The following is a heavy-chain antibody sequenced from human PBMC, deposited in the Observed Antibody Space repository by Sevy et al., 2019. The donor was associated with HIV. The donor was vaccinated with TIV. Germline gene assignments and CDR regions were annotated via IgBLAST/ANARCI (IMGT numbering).Heavy chain of an antibody. Sequence: SETLSLTCTVSGGSISSGSYYWSWIRQHPGKGLEWIGYIYYSGSTFYNPSLKSRVTISVDTSKNQFSLKLSSVIAADTAVYYCARASAPGYFFDSWGQGTLVTVSS. CDR1: GGSISSGSYY. CDR3: ARASAPGYFFDS. V-gene: IGHV4-31*03. CDR2: IYYSGST. J-gene: IGHJ4*02.